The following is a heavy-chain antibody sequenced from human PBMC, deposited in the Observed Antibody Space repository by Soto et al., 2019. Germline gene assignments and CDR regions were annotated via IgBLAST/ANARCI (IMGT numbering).Heavy chain of an antibody. Sequence: LSLTCTVSGGSISSGDYYWSWIRQLPEKGLEWIGYNYYSGSTYYNPTLRSRVTISVDTSKNQFSLKLSSVTAADTAVYYCARDFKGSYYYYGMDVWGQGTTVTVSS. CDR2: NYYSGST. J-gene: IGHJ6*02. CDR1: GGSISSGDYY. V-gene: IGHV4-30-4*01. CDR3: ARDFKGSYYYYGMDV.